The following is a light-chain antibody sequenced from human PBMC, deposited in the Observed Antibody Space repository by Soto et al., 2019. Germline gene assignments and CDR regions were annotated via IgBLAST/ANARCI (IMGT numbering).Light chain of an antibody. V-gene: IGLV8-61*01. CDR3: VLYMGSGISV. CDR1: SGSVSTTYS. J-gene: IGLJ3*02. CDR2: STN. Sequence: QTVVTQEPSFSVSPGGTVTLTCGLTSGSVSTTYSPSWYQQTPGQAPRTLIYSTNTRSSGVPDRFSGSILGDKAALTITGAQADDESDYYCVLYMGSGISVFGGGTKPPS.